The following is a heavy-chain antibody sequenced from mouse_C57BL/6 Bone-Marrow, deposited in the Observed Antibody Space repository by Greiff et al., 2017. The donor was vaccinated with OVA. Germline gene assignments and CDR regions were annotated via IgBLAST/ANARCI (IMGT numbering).Heavy chain of an antibody. V-gene: IGHV14-4*01. CDR1: GFNIKDDY. CDR2: IDPGNGDT. D-gene: IGHD2-1*01. Sequence: VQLKESGAELVRPGASVKLSCTASGFNIKDDYMHWVKQRPEQGLEWIGWIDPGNGDTEYASKFQGKATITADTSSNTAYLQLSSLTSEDTAVYYCTSYGNFDYWGQGTTLTVSS. CDR3: TSYGNFDY. J-gene: IGHJ2*01.